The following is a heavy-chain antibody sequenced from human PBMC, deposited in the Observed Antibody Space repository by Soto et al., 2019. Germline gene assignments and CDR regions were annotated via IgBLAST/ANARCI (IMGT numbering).Heavy chain of an antibody. CDR2: ISYNRVNT. CDR3: VRSGDKWELLYYYSMDV. V-gene: IGHV3-30-3*01. Sequence: PGGSMRLSCAASGLTFSNYAMHWSRQAPGKGLEWVAVISYNRVNTYYADSVKGRFTISRDSSKNTLYLQMNNLRGDDTAVYYCVRSGDKWELLYYYSMDVWGQGTTVTVSS. CDR1: GLTFSNYA. J-gene: IGHJ6*02. D-gene: IGHD1-26*01.